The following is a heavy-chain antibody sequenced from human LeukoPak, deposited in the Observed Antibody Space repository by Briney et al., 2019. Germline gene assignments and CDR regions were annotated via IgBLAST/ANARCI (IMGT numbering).Heavy chain of an antibody. CDR1: GFTFNSYW. CDR2: IKRDESEK. CDR3: ARDKIEGPTKLDY. J-gene: IGHJ4*02. V-gene: IGHV3-7*01. Sequence: GGSLRLSCAASGFTFNSYWMSWVRQAPGKGLEWVANIKRDESEKYYVDSVKGRFTISRDNAKNSLYLQMNSLRAEDTAVYYCARDKIEGPTKLDYWGQGILVTVSS. D-gene: IGHD1-1*01.